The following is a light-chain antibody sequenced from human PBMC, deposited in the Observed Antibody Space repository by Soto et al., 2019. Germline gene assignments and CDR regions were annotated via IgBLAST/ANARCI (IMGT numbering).Light chain of an antibody. CDR2: DAS. Sequence: EIVLTQSPATLSLSPGERATLSCRASQSVSSYLAWYQQKPGQAPRLLIYDASNRATGIPARFSGSGSGTDLTLTISSLQPEDVAVYYCQQRSNSPPYTFGQGTKLEIK. J-gene: IGKJ2*01. V-gene: IGKV3-11*01. CDR3: QQRSNSPPYT. CDR1: QSVSSY.